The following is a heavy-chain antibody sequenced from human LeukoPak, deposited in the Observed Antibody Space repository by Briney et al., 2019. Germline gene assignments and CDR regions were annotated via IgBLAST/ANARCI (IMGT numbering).Heavy chain of an antibody. CDR3: ARDWRYYDSSGLTGFDY. Sequence: SVKVSCKASGGTFSSYAISWVRQAPGQGLEWMGGIIPIFGTANYAQKFQGRVTITADKSTSTAYMELSSLRSEDTAVYYCARDWRYYDSSGLTGFDYWGQGTLVTVSS. CDR1: GGTFSSYA. V-gene: IGHV1-69*06. D-gene: IGHD3-22*01. CDR2: IIPIFGTA. J-gene: IGHJ4*02.